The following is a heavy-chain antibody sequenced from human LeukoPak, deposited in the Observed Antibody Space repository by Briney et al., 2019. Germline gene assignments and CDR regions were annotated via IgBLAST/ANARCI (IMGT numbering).Heavy chain of an antibody. CDR2: ISYDGSNK. CDR3: ARDRQQHAEYYYYGMDV. V-gene: IGHV3-30-3*01. J-gene: IGHJ6*02. Sequence: PGGSLRLSCAAAGFTFDSYAMHWVRQAPGKGLEWVAVISYDGSNKYYADSVKGRFTISRDNSKNTLYLQMNSLRAEDTAVYYCARDRQQHAEYYYYGMDVGGQGTTVTVSS. D-gene: IGHD6-13*01. CDR1: GFTFDSYA.